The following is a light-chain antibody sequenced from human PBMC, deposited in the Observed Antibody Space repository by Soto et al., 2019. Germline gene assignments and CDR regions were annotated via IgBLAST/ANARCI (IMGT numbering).Light chain of an antibody. J-gene: IGLJ2*01. CDR1: TGAVTGGYY. CDR2: STS. V-gene: IGLV7-43*01. CDR3: RLYYGGAQLI. Sequence: QAVVTQEPSLTVSPGGTVTLTCASSTGAVTGGYYPNWFQRKPGQAPMPLIYSTSNKHSWTPTRCSGSILGGKAALTLSGVQAEDEAGYYCRLYYGGAQLILGGGTKLAVL.